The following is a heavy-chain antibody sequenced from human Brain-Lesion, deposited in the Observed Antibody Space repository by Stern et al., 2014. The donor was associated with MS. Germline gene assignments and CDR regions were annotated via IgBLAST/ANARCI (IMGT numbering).Heavy chain of an antibody. Sequence: VQLVESGPGLVKPSETLSLTCTVAGGSVSSTSYAWAWIRQPPGKGLEWIGTIYYSGNTYYSQSLKSRLTISLDTSKNQFSLQRRSVTAADTAVYYCAGEEDIRYCSGGSCTGNWFDPWGQGTLVTVSS. J-gene: IGHJ5*02. CDR3: AGEEDIRYCSGGSCTGNWFDP. V-gene: IGHV4-39*01. D-gene: IGHD2-15*01. CDR2: IYYSGNT. CDR1: GGSVSSTSYA.